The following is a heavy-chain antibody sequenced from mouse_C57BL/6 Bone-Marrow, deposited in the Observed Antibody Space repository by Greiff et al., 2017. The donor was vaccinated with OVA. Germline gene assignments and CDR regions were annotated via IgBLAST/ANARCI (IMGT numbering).Heavy chain of an antibody. CDR2: SRNKANDYTT. CDR1: GFTFSDFY. Sequence: EVKLVESGGGLVQSGRSLRLSCATSGFTFSDFYMEWVRQAPGKGLEWIAASRNKANDYTTEYSASVKGRFIVSRDTSQSILYLQMNALRAEDTAIYYCARDAAGQLRPRYYFDYWGQGTTLTVSS. CDR3: ARDAAGQLRPRYYFDY. J-gene: IGHJ2*01. V-gene: IGHV7-1*01. D-gene: IGHD3-2*02.